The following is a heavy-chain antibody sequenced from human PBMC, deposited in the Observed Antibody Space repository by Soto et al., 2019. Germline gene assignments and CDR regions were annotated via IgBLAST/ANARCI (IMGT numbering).Heavy chain of an antibody. CDR2: ISYDGSNK. Sequence: GGSLRLSCAASGFTFSSYGMHWVRQAPGKGLEWVAVISYDGSNKYYADSVKGRFTISRDNSKNTLYLQMNSLRAEDTAVYYCAKAPGSTYDSSRYYLYYFDYWGQGTLVTVSS. CDR3: AKAPGSTYDSSRYYLYYFDY. J-gene: IGHJ4*02. D-gene: IGHD3-22*01. CDR1: GFTFSSYG. V-gene: IGHV3-30*18.